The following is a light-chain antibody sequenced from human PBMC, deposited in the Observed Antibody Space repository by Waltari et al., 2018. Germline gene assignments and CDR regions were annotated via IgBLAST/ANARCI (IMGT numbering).Light chain of an antibody. J-gene: IGLJ1*01. CDR3: CSYAGLGTYV. CDR1: TSDVGNYDL. Sequence: QSALTQPASVSGTPGQSIPISFPGTTSDVGNYDLVSWYQHHPGKAPKLLICEVIKRPSGVSSRFSGSKSGSTASLTISGLQPDDEADYYCCSYAGLGTYVFGSGTKVTVL. V-gene: IGLV2-23*02. CDR2: EVI.